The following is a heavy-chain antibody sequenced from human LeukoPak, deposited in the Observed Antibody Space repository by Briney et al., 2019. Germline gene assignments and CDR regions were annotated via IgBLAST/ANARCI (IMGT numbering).Heavy chain of an antibody. D-gene: IGHD5-12*01. J-gene: IGHJ4*02. CDR1: GFTFSNAW. Sequence: GGSLRLSCAASGFTFSNAWMSWVRQAPGKGLEWVGRIKSKTDGGTTDYAAPVKGRFTISRDDSKNTLYLQMNSLKTEDTAVYYCTTGAHYSGYESLDDFDYWGQGTLVTVSS. V-gene: IGHV3-15*01. CDR3: TTGAHYSGYESLDDFDY. CDR2: IKSKTDGGTT.